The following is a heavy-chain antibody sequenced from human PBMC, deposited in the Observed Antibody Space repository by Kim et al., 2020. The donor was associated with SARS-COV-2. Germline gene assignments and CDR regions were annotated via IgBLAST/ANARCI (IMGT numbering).Heavy chain of an antibody. J-gene: IGHJ3*02. CDR1: GGSISSSSYY. V-gene: IGHV4-39*01. D-gene: IGHD6-13*01. Sequence: SETLSLTCTVSGGSISSSSYYWGWIRQPPGKGLEWIGSIYYSGSTYYNPSLKSRVTISVDTSKNQFSLKLSSVTAADTAVYYCARSWGGAAAGTFRVNAFDIWGQGTMVTVSS. CDR2: IYYSGST. CDR3: ARSWGGAAAGTFRVNAFDI.